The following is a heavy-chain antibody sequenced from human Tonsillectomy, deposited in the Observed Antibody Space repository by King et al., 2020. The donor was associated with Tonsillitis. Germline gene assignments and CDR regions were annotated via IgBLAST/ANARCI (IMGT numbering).Heavy chain of an antibody. CDR2: FDREDGET. D-gene: IGHD3-3*01. V-gene: IGHV1-24*01. CDR3: ATATDHYDFWSGFSKWFDP. Sequence: QLVQSGAEVKKPGASVKVSCKVSGYTLSELSMHWVRQAPGKGLEWMGGFDREDGETIYAQKFQGRVTMTEDTSTETVYMEVRSLRSEDTAVYYCATATDHYDFWSGFSKWFDPWGQGTLVTVSS. CDR1: GYTLSELS. J-gene: IGHJ5*02.